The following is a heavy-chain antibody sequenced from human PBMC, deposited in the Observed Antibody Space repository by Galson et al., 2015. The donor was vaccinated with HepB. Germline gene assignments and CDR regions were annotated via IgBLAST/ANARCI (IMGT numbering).Heavy chain of an antibody. CDR3: ARLAIRYFDWPTPYWYFDL. V-gene: IGHV5-51*01. Sequence: QSGAEVKKPGESLKISCKGSGYSFTSYWIGWVRQMPGKGLEWMGIIYPGDSDTRYSPSFQGQVTISADKSISTAYLQWSSLKASDTAMYYCARLAIRYFDWPTPYWYFDLWGRGTLVTVSS. D-gene: IGHD3-9*01. J-gene: IGHJ2*01. CDR2: IYPGDSDT. CDR1: GYSFTSYW.